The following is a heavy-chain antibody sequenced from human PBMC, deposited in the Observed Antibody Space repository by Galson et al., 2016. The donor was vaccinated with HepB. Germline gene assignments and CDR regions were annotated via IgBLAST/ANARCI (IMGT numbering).Heavy chain of an antibody. CDR1: GFTFRGYG. J-gene: IGHJ4*02. D-gene: IGHD6-13*01. Sequence: SLRLSCAASGFTFRGYGMNWVRRAPGKGREWVSYTDSSGASVHYADSVKGRFTISRDNAKNSLFLQMNSLRSEDTAIYYCAKEGPFSWNDYWGQGTLVTVSS. CDR2: TDSSGASV. CDR3: AKEGPFSWNDY. V-gene: IGHV3-48*03.